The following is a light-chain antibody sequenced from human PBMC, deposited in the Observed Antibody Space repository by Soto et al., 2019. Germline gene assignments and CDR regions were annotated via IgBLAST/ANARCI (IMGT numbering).Light chain of an antibody. CDR3: QQYNNWPPIT. Sequence: IVMTQSPATLSVSPGERATLSCRASQSVSSSYLAWYQQKPGQAPRLLIYGASTRATGIPARFSGSGSGTEFTLTISSLQSEDFAVYYCQQYNNWPPITFGQGTRLEIK. V-gene: IGKV3-15*01. J-gene: IGKJ5*01. CDR1: QSVSSSY. CDR2: GAS.